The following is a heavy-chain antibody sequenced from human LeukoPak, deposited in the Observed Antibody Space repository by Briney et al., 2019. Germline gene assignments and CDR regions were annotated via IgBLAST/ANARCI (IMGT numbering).Heavy chain of an antibody. CDR1: GGSFSGYY. V-gene: IGHV4-34*01. J-gene: IGHJ5*02. Sequence: SETLSLTCAVYGGSFSGYYWSWIRQPPGKGLEWIGEINHSGSTNYNPSLKSRVTISVDTSKNQFSLKLSSVTAADTAVYYCARGLMVRGAIRRNWGCNWFDPWGQGTLVTVSS. CDR3: ARGLMVRGAIRRNWGCNWFDP. CDR2: INHSGST. D-gene: IGHD3-10*01.